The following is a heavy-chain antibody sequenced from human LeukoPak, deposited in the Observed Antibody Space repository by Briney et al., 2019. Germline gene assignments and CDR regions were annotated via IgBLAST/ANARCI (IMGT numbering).Heavy chain of an antibody. J-gene: IGHJ6*03. CDR1: GGSIGSNY. Sequence: ASETLSLTCTVSGGSIGSNYWTWIRQPPGKGLEYIGYIYYTGATNYNPSLKSRVTISVDTSKNQFSLKLSSVTAADTAVYYCARGLIAARLYYYYYMDVWGKGTTVTVSS. CDR2: IYYTGAT. D-gene: IGHD6-6*01. V-gene: IGHV4-59*12. CDR3: ARGLIAARLYYYYYMDV.